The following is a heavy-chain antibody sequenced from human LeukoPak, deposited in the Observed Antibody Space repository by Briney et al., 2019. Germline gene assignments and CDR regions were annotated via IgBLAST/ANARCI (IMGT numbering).Heavy chain of an antibody. Sequence: SETLSLTCTVSGGSISSYYWSWIRQPPGKGLEWIGYIYYSGSTNYNPSLKSRVTISVDTSKNQFSLKLSSVTAAGTAVYYCARDRGYSSSWYNWFDPWGQGTLVTVSS. CDR1: GGSISSYY. V-gene: IGHV4-59*01. J-gene: IGHJ5*02. CDR2: IYYSGST. CDR3: ARDRGYSSSWYNWFDP. D-gene: IGHD6-13*01.